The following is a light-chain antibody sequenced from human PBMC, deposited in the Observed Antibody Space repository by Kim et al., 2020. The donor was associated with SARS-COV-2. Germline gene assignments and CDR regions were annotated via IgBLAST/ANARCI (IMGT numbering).Light chain of an antibody. CDR1: SSDVGGYNY. Sequence: QSALTQPRSVSGSPGQSVTISCTGTSSDVGGYNYVSWYQHHPGKAPKLIIFDVTKRPSGVPDRFSGSKSGNTASLTISGLQAEDEADYYCCSYAGFSTFVFGGGTQLTVL. CDR2: DVT. V-gene: IGLV2-11*01. J-gene: IGLJ3*02. CDR3: CSYAGFSTFV.